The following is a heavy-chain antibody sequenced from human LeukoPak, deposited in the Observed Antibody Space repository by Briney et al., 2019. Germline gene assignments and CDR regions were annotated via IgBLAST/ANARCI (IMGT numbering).Heavy chain of an antibody. V-gene: IGHV4-61*02. CDR3: VRDRTEDYSSSSRGFDY. D-gene: IGHD6-6*01. J-gene: IGHJ4*02. Sequence: SETLSLTCTVSGGSISSGSYYWSWIRQPAGKGLEWIGRIYTSGSTNYNPSLKSRVTISVDTSKNQFSLKLSSVTAADTAVYYCVRDRTEDYSSSSRGFDYWGQGTLVTVSS. CDR1: GGSISSGSYY. CDR2: IYTSGST.